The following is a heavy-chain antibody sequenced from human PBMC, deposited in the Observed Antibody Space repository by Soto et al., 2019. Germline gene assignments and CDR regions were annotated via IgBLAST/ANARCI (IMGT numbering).Heavy chain of an antibody. V-gene: IGHV3-23*01. CDR2: ISGSGGST. J-gene: IGHJ5*02. CDR1: GFTFSSYA. CDR3: AKEGAYSNYGGFGPDDP. D-gene: IGHD4-4*01. Sequence: GGSLRLSCAASGFTFSSYAMSWVRQAPGKGLEWVSAISGSGGSTYYADSVKGRFTISRDNSKNTLYLQMNSLRAEDTAVYYCAKEGAYSNYGGFGPDDPWGQGTLVTVSS.